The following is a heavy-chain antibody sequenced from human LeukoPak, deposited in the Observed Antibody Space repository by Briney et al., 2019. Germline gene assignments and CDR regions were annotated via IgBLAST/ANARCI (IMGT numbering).Heavy chain of an antibody. CDR1: GGSFSGYY. CDR2: INRSGST. V-gene: IGHV4-34*01. D-gene: IGHD2-15*01. J-gene: IGHJ6*02. Sequence: SETLSLTCAVYGGSFSGYYWSWIRQPPGKGLEWIGEINRSGSTNYNPSLKSRVTISVDTSKNQFSLKLSSVTAADTAVYYCASLYSRGYYYYYYGMDVWGQGTTVTVSS. CDR3: ASLYSRGYYYYYYGMDV.